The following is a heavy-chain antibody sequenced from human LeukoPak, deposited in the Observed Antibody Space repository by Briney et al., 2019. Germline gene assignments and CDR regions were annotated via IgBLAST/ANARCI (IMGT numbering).Heavy chain of an antibody. Sequence: GGSLRLSCAASGFIVSSNYMSWVRQAPGKGLERVSYISSSGSTIYYADSVKGRFTISRDNAKNSLYLQMNSLRAEDTAVYYCARASRGFYDSSGTVDYWGQGTLVTVSS. CDR3: ARASRGFYDSSGTVDY. J-gene: IGHJ4*02. V-gene: IGHV3-11*04. CDR2: ISSSGSTI. D-gene: IGHD3-22*01. CDR1: GFIVSSNY.